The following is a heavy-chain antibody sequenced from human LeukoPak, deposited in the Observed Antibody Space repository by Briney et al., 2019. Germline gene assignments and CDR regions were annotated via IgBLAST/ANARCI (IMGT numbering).Heavy chain of an antibody. D-gene: IGHD4-17*01. CDR2: IYYSART. J-gene: IGHJ6*04. V-gene: IGHV4-59*01. CDR1: GVSISGSY. Sequence: SETLSLNCTVSGVSISGSYWSWIRQPPGPGLELIGSIYYSARTNYNPSLKSRVTISVDTSKNQFSLKLSSVTAADTAVYYCARAQVVLYTDDYGDYRNYYGMDVWGKGTTVTVSS. CDR3: ARAQVVLYTDDYGDYRNYYGMDV.